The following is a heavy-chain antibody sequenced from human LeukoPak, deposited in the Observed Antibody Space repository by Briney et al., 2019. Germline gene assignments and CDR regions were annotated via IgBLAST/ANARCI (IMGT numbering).Heavy chain of an antibody. CDR3: ARGDGYCSSTSCYGPWFDP. V-gene: IGHV1-8*01. CDR1: GYTFTSYD. Sequence: GASVKVSCKASGYTFTSYDINWVRQATGQGLEWMGWMNPNSGNTGYAQKFQGRVTMTRNTSISTAYMELSSLRSEDTAVYYCARGDGYCSSTSCYGPWFDPWGQGTMVTVSS. D-gene: IGHD2-2*03. CDR2: MNPNSGNT. J-gene: IGHJ3*01.